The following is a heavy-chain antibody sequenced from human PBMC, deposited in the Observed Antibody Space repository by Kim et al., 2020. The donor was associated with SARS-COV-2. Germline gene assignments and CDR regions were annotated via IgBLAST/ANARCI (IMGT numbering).Heavy chain of an antibody. V-gene: IGHV4-59*13. Sequence: SETLSLTCTVSGGSISSYYWSWIRQPPGKGLEWIGYIYYSGSTNYNPSLKSRVTISVDTSKNQFSLKLSSVTAADTAVYYCARGLWFGELFSGYLYYYGMDVWGQGTTVTVSS. J-gene: IGHJ6*02. CDR3: ARGLWFGELFSGYLYYYGMDV. CDR1: GGSISSYY. D-gene: IGHD3-10*01. CDR2: IYYSGST.